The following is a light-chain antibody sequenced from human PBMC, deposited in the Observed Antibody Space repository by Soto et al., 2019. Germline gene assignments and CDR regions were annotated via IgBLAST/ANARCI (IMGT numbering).Light chain of an antibody. CDR3: QQYNSYPFT. V-gene: IGKV1-5*03. CDR1: QSISSW. J-gene: IGKJ2*01. CDR2: KAS. Sequence: DIQMTQSPSTLSASVGDRVTITCRASQSISSWLAWYQQKPGKAPKLLIYKASSLESGVPSRFSGSGSGTEFALTISSLQPDDFATYYCQQYNSYPFTFGQGTKLEIK.